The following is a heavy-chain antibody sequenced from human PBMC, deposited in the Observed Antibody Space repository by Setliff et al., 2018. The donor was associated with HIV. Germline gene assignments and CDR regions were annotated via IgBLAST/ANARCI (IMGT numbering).Heavy chain of an antibody. CDR2: LFHSGST. V-gene: IGHV4-38-2*01. CDR1: GYSVSSGYY. J-gene: IGHJ3*01. Sequence: PSETLSLTCAVSGYSVSSGYYWAWIRQPPGKGLEWIGTLFHSGSTYYNPSLKSRVTISVDTSKNQFSLKLNSVTAADTAAYHCVFDSSGRHAFDVWGQGTMVTVSS. CDR3: VFDSSGRHAFDV. D-gene: IGHD3-22*01.